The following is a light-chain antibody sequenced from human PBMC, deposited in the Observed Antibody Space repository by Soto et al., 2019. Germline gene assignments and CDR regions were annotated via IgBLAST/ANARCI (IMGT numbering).Light chain of an antibody. Sequence: QSVLTQPPSASGTPGQVVTISCSGSSSNIVSNTVNWYQHLPGTAPKLLIYTDSLRPSGVPGRFTAFKSGTSASLAISGLQSEDEADYYCVAWDDSLNGPLFGGGTKLTVL. CDR3: VAWDDSLNGPL. J-gene: IGLJ2*01. V-gene: IGLV1-44*01. CDR2: TDS. CDR1: SSNIVSNT.